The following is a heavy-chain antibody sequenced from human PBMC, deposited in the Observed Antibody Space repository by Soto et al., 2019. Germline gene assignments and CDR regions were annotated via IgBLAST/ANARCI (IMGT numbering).Heavy chain of an antibody. Sequence: PSETLSLTCAVSGYSISSGYYWGWIRQPPEKGLEWIGSIYHSGTTYYNPSLKSRVTMSVDTSRNQFSLKLTSVTAADTGVYYCASLPMFGVVRQDKRWFDPWGQGILVTV. J-gene: IGHJ5*02. V-gene: IGHV4-38-2*01. CDR3: ASLPMFGVVRQDKRWFDP. CDR2: IYHSGTT. D-gene: IGHD3-3*02. CDR1: GYSISSGYY.